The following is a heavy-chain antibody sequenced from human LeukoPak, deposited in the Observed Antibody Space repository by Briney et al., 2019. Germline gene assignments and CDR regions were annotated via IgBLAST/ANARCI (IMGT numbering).Heavy chain of an antibody. CDR2: MNPNSGNT. V-gene: IGHV1-8*02. J-gene: IGHJ5*02. CDR1: GCTFSSYA. Sequence: GASVKVSCKASGCTFSSYAINWVRQATGQGLEWMGWMNPNSGNTGYAQKFQGRVTITRNTSISTAYMELTSLRSEDTAVYYCAREYQLLGTVYNYFDPWGQGTLVTVSS. CDR3: AREYQLLGTVYNYFDP. D-gene: IGHD2-2*01.